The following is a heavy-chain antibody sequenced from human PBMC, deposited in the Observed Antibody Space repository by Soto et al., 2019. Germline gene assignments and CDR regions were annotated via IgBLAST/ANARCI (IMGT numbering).Heavy chain of an antibody. V-gene: IGHV4-39*01. CDR1: GGSISSSSYY. D-gene: IGHD4-17*01. CDR2: IYYSGST. Sequence: TLSLTCTVSGGSISSSSYYWGWIRQPPGKGLEWIGSIYYSGSTYYNPSLKSRVTISVDTSKNQFSLKLSAVTAADTAVYYCARHPLYGDYRSFDYWGQGTLVTVSS. CDR3: ARHPLYGDYRSFDY. J-gene: IGHJ4*02.